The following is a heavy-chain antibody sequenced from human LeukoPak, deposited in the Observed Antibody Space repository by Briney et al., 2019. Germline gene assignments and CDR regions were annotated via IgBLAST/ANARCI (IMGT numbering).Heavy chain of an antibody. J-gene: IGHJ4*02. Sequence: GGSLRLSCTVSGFTVSSNSMSWVRQAPGKGLEWVSFIYSSVTHYSDSVKGRFTISRDNSKNTLYLQMNSLRTEDTAVYYCARRAGAYSHPYDYWGQGTLVTVSS. CDR2: IYSSVT. CDR3: ARRAGAYSHPYDY. D-gene: IGHD4/OR15-4a*01. CDR1: GFTVSSNS. V-gene: IGHV3-53*01.